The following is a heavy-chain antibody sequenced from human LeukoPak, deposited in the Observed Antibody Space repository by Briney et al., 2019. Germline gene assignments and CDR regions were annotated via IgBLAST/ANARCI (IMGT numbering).Heavy chain of an antibody. J-gene: IGHJ4*02. CDR2: IKPKTDGETT. CDR1: AFIFSGHW. D-gene: IGHD2-21*01. CDR3: ITPLPYSAQ. V-gene: IGHV3-15*07. Sequence: GGSLRLSCEGSAFIFSGHWMNWVRQAPGKGLEWVGRIKPKTDGETTEYAAPVKDRFSISRDDSKSMMYLQMNSLKTEDTAVYYCITPLPYSAQGGQGTLVTVSS.